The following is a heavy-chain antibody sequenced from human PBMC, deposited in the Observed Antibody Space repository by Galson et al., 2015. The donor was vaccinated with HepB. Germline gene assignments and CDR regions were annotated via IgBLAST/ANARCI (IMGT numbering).Heavy chain of an antibody. J-gene: IGHJ4*02. Sequence: SLRLSCAASGFTFSSYGMHWVRQAPGRGLEWVSVTDTGGGAYYADSVKGRFTASRDSSENTLYLHMNDLRAEDTAMYYCARDQNVWGQGTLVTVSS. CDR1: GFTFSSYG. V-gene: IGHV3-NL1*01. CDR2: TDTGGGA. CDR3: ARDQNV.